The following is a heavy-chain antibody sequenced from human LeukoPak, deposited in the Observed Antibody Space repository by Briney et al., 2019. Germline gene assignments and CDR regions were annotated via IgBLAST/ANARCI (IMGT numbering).Heavy chain of an antibody. J-gene: IGHJ4*02. V-gene: IGHV1-3*01. CDR3: ARTNLDCKNGVCYDY. CDR2: INAGNGNT. CDR1: GYTFTSFA. D-gene: IGHD2-8*01. Sequence: ASVKVSCKASGYTFTSFAIHWVRQAPGQRLEWMGWINAGNGNTKYSQKFQGRVTITSDTSASTAYMELSSLRSEDTAVYYCARTNLDCKNGVCYDYWGQGTLVTVSS.